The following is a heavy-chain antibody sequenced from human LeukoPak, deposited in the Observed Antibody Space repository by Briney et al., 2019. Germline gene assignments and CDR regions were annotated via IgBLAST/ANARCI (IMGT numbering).Heavy chain of an antibody. V-gene: IGHV3-53*01. CDR1: GFTVSSNY. D-gene: IGHD4-17*01. Sequence: GGSLRLSCAASGFTVSSNYMSWVRQAPGKGLEWVSVIYSGGSTYYADSVKGGFTISRDNSKNTLYLQMNSLRAEDTAVYYCARDSTGLRYFDYWGRGTVVIVSS. J-gene: IGHJ4*02. CDR2: IYSGGST. CDR3: ARDSTGLRYFDY.